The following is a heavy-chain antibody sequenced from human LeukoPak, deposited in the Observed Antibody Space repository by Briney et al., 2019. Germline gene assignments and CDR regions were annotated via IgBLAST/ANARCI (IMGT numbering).Heavy chain of an antibody. CDR2: ISTGSSTI. CDR1: GFTFSSYN. CDR3: AELGITMIGGV. Sequence: PGGSLRLSCAASGFTFSSYNMNWVRQAPGKGLEWVSDISTGSSTIYYADSVKGRFTISRDNAKNSLYLQMNSLRAEDTAVYYCAELGITMIGGVWGKGTTVTISS. J-gene: IGHJ6*04. D-gene: IGHD3-10*02. V-gene: IGHV3-48*04.